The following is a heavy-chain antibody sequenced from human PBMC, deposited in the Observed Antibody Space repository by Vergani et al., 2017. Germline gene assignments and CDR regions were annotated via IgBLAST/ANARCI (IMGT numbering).Heavy chain of an antibody. J-gene: IGHJ6*03. D-gene: IGHD1-14*01. CDR1: GFTFSGSA. V-gene: IGHV3-73*02. CDR3: TRHSTGADYYYYYMDV. Sequence: EVQLVESGGGLVQPGGSLKLSCAASGFTFSGSAMHWVRQASGKGLEWVGRIRSKANSYATAYAASVKGRFTISRDDSKNTAYLQMNSLKTEDTAVYYCTRHSTGADYYYYYMDVWGKGTTVTVSS. CDR2: IRSKANSYAT.